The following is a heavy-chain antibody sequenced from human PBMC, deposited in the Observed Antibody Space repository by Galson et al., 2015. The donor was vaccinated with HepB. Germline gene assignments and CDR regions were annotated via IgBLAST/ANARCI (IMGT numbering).Heavy chain of an antibody. D-gene: IGHD3-10*01. CDR1: GLTFTNAW. Sequence: SLRLSCAASGLTFTNAWMTWVRRAPGEGLEWVGRIKSNADGGTTEYAAPVKGRFTISRDDSKSTLYLQMNSLKSEDTAVYYCATTLRWELAARDHWGQGTLVSVSS. CDR3: ATTLRWELAARDH. V-gene: IGHV3-15*01. CDR2: IKSNADGGTT. J-gene: IGHJ5*02.